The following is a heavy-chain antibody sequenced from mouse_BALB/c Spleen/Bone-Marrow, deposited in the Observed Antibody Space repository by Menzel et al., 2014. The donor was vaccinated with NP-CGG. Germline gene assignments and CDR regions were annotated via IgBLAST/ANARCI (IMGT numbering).Heavy chain of an antibody. J-gene: IGHJ4*01. Sequence: QVQLKESGAELVRPGTSVKVSCKASGYAFTNYLIEWVKQRPGQGLEWIGVINPGSGGTNYNEKFKGKATLTADKSSSTAYMQLSSLTSDDSAVYFCARDGDYDEGYAMDYWGQGTSVTPSS. CDR1: GYAFTNYL. CDR2: INPGSGGT. CDR3: ARDGDYDEGYAMDY. V-gene: IGHV1-54*01. D-gene: IGHD2-4*01.